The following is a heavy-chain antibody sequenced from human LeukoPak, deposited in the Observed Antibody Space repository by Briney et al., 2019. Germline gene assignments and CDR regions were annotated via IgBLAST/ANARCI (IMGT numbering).Heavy chain of an antibody. CDR2: MNPNSGNT. CDR3: ATGLPTDYYDSSGYYGRPFDY. D-gene: IGHD3-22*01. V-gene: IGHV1-8*01. J-gene: IGHJ4*02. Sequence: ASVKVSCKASGYTFTSYDINWVRQATGQGLEWMGWMNPNSGNTGYAQKFQGRVTMTRNTSISTAYMELSSLRSEDTAVYYCATGLPTDYYDSSGYYGRPFDYWGQGTLVTVSS. CDR1: GYTFTSYD.